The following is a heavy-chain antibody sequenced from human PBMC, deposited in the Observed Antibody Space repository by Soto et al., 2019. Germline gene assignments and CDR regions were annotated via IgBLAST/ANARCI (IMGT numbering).Heavy chain of an antibody. D-gene: IGHD2-2*01. V-gene: IGHV3-30*18. CDR3: AKDLALYQIGSHYGMDV. Sequence: LRLSCAASGFPFSTYGIHWVRQAPGKGLEWVAVISFDGTNTYEADSVKGRFTISRDNSKNTLYLQMNSLTIEDTAVYYCAKDLALYQIGSHYGMDVWGPGTTVTVSS. CDR2: ISFDGTNT. CDR1: GFPFSTYG. J-gene: IGHJ6*02.